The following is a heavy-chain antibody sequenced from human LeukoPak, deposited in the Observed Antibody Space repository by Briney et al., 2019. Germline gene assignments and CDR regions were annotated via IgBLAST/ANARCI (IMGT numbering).Heavy chain of an antibody. J-gene: IGHJ6*03. CDR3: ARETSYSGTYEYYYYYYMDV. CDR2: ISAYNGNT. V-gene: IGHV1-18*01. D-gene: IGHD1-26*01. Sequence: PRASVKVSCKASGYTFTSYGISWVRQAPGQGLEWMGWISAYNGNTNYAQKLQGRVTMTTDTSTSTAYMELRSLRSDDTAVYYCARETSYSGTYEYYYYYYMDVWGKGTTVTVSS. CDR1: GYTFTSYG.